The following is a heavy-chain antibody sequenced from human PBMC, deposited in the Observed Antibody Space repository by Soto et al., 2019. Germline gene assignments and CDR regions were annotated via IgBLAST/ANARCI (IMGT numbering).Heavy chain of an antibody. V-gene: IGHV1-69*05. Sequence: QVQLVQSGAEVKKPGSSVTVSCKASGGTFGNSAISWVRQAPGQGLEWMGGIIPTFPTPDYAQKFQGRVTITPDESTRTCYMELGRLRSDDTAVYYGALDKDRLQLGGNYYYGIDGWGQGTRVTVSS. D-gene: IGHD5-12*01. CDR3: ALDKDRLQLGGNYYYGIDG. CDR1: GGTFGNSA. J-gene: IGHJ6*02. CDR2: IIPTFPTP.